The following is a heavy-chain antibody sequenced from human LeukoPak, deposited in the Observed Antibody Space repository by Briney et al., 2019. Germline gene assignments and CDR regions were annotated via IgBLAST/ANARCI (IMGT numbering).Heavy chain of an antibody. V-gene: IGHV1-69*06. J-gene: IGHJ5*02. D-gene: IGHD6-19*01. CDR3: ARDLGSGWYHWFDP. Sequence: ASVKVSFKASGGTFSIYAISWVRQAPGQGLEWMGGIIPIFGTANYAQKFQGRVTITADKSTSTAYMELSSLRSEDTAVYYCARDLGSGWYHWFDPWGQGTLVTVSS. CDR2: IIPIFGTA. CDR1: GGTFSIYA.